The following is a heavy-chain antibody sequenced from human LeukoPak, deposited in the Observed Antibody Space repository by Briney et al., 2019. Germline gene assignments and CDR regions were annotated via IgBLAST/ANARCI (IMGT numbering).Heavy chain of an antibody. V-gene: IGHV3-74*01. CDR3: VGFSSAIH. J-gene: IGHJ4*02. Sequence: QLWGSLRLSCAASGLTFGSYWMHWVRQVPGKGLVWVSRINTDGSDTIYADSVKGRFTISRDNAKNTLYLQMNSLRAEDTAIYYCVGFSSAIHWGQGTLVTVSS. CDR2: INTDGSDT. CDR1: GLTFGSYW. D-gene: IGHD6-19*01.